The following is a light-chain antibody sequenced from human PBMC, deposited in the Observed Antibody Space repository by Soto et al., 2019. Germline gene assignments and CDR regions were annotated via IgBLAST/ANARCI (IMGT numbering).Light chain of an antibody. CDR1: QSISSY. Sequence: DIQMTQSPSSLSASVGDRVTITCLASQSISSYLNWYQQKPGKAPKLLIYAASSLQSGVPSRFSGSGSGTDFTLTISSLQPEDFATYYCQQSYSTPVKFGQGTKVDIK. V-gene: IGKV1-39*01. CDR2: AAS. J-gene: IGKJ1*01. CDR3: QQSYSTPVK.